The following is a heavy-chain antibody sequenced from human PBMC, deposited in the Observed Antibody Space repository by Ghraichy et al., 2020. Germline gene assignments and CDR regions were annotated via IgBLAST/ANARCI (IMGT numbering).Heavy chain of an antibody. CDR2: ISYDGSNK. CDR3: AGVHDYGDYT. V-gene: IGHV3-30-3*01. Sequence: GGSLRLSCAASGFTFSSYAMHWVRQAPGKGLEWVAVISYDGSNKYYADSVKGRFTISRDNSKNTLYLQMNSLRAEDTAVYYCAGVHDYGDYTWGQGTLVTVSS. CDR1: GFTFSSYA. D-gene: IGHD4-17*01. J-gene: IGHJ5*02.